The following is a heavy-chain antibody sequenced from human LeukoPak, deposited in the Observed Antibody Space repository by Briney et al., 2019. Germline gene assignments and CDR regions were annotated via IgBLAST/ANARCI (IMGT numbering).Heavy chain of an antibody. CDR2: IYYSGRT. Sequence: SETLSHTCTVSGGSISSYYWSWIRQPPGKGLEWIGYIYYSGRTNYNPSLKSGGTISVETSKNQFSLKLSSVTAADTAVYYCARLDSSSWEVYFDYWGQGTLVTVSS. CDR3: ARLDSSSWEVYFDY. D-gene: IGHD6-13*01. J-gene: IGHJ4*02. V-gene: IGHV4-59*08. CDR1: GGSISSYY.